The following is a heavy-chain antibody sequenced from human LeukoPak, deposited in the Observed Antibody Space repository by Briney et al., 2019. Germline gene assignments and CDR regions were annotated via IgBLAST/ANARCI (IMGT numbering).Heavy chain of an antibody. D-gene: IGHD6-13*01. CDR2: ISYDGSHK. V-gene: IGHV3-30*18. Sequence: GGSLRLSCAASGFNFSTYAMHWVRQAPGKGLEWVAVISYDGSHKYYADSVKGRFTISRDNSKNTLYLQMNSLRAEDTAVYYCAKPYSSSHGGYYYYYMDVWGKGTTVTASS. CDR1: GFNFSTYA. J-gene: IGHJ6*03. CDR3: AKPYSSSHGGYYYYYMDV.